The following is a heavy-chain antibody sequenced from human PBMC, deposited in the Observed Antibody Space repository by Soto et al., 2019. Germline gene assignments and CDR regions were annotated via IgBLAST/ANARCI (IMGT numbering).Heavy chain of an antibody. CDR3: AMLAVAVKIPDNVIDY. V-gene: IGHV3-33*01. CDR2: IFHDGSNT. CDR1: GFTFSKYA. J-gene: IGHJ4*02. D-gene: IGHD6-19*01. Sequence: QAHLVESGGGVAQPGRSLRLSCAASGFTFSKYAMHWVRPATGKGLKWVAVIFHDGSNTYYADSVKGRFTVSRDNSRNTLYLQMNSLRAEDTAVYYCAMLAVAVKIPDNVIDYWGQGTLGTVSS.